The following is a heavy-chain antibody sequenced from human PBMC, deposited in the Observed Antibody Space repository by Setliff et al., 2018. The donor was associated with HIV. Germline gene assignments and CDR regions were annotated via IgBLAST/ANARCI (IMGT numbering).Heavy chain of an antibody. CDR2: ISAYNGNT. D-gene: IGHD6-6*01. V-gene: IGHV1-18*01. J-gene: IGHJ4*02. CDR3: ARDAPGNTEAAPGY. Sequence: VKVSCKASGYTFTSYGISWVRQAPGQGLEWMGWISAYNGNTNYAQKLQGRVTMTTDTSTSTAYMELRSLRSDDTAVYYCARDAPGNTEAAPGYWGQGTLVTVSS. CDR1: GYTFTSYG.